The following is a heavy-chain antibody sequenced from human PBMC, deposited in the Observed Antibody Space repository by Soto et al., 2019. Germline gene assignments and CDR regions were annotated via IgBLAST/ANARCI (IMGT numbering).Heavy chain of an antibody. Sequence: GGSLRLSCAASGFTFSSYGMHWVRQAPGKGLEWVAVISYDGSNKYYADSVKGRFTISRDNSKNTLYLQMNSLRAEDTAVYYCAKGPYYYDSSGYFPGAFDIWGQGTMVTVSS. CDR2: ISYDGSNK. J-gene: IGHJ3*02. CDR1: GFTFSSYG. CDR3: AKGPYYYDSSGYFPGAFDI. D-gene: IGHD3-22*01. V-gene: IGHV3-30*18.